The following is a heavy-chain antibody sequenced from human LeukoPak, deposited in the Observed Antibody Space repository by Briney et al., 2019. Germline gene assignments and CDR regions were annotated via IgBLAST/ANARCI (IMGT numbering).Heavy chain of an antibody. V-gene: IGHV4-59*08. CDR2: IYYSGST. Sequence: SETLSLTCTVSGGSISSYYWSWIRQPPGKGLEWIGYIYYSGSTNYNPSLKSRVTISVDTSKNQFSLKLSSVTAADTAVYYCARHVPYCSGGSCYEDDAFDIWGQGTMVTVSS. J-gene: IGHJ3*02. CDR1: GGSISSYY. D-gene: IGHD2-15*01. CDR3: ARHVPYCSGGSCYEDDAFDI.